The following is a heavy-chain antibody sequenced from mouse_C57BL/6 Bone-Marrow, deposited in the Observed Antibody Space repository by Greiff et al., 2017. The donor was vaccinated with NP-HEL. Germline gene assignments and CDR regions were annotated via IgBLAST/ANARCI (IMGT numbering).Heavy chain of an antibody. J-gene: IGHJ3*01. CDR1: GFTFSSYA. Sequence: EVQRVESGGGLVKPGGSLKLSCAASGFTFSSYAMSWVRQTPEKRLEWVATISDGGSYTYYPDNVKGRFTISRENAKNNLYLQMSHLKSEDTAMYYCARERGNSYWGQGTLVTVSA. CDR2: ISDGGSYT. CDR3: ARERGNSY. D-gene: IGHD1-3*01. V-gene: IGHV5-4*01.